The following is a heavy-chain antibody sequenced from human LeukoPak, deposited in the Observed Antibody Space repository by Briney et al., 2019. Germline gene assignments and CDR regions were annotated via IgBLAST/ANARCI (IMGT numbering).Heavy chain of an antibody. CDR3: AKEGSGWYGEFDY. D-gene: IGHD6-19*01. Sequence: GGSLRLSCVASGFTFNIHWMTWVRQAPGKGLEWVATIKPDGNDKFLVDSVKGRFTISRDNAKTSLFLQMNSLRAEDTAVYYCAKEGSGWYGEFDYWGQGTLVTVSS. J-gene: IGHJ4*02. CDR1: GFTFNIHW. V-gene: IGHV3-7*03. CDR2: IKPDGNDK.